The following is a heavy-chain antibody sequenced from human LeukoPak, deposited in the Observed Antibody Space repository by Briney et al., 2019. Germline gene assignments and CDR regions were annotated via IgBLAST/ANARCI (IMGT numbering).Heavy chain of an antibody. CDR1: GGSFSGYY. V-gene: IGHV4-34*01. D-gene: IGHD1-26*01. J-gene: IGHJ3*02. Sequence: PSETLSLTCAVYGGSFSGYYWSWTRQPPGKGLEWIGEINHIGSTNYNPSLKSRVTISVDTSKNQFSLKLSSVTAADTAVYYCARGRLEAMWELLPYDAFDIWGQGTMVTVSS. CDR2: INHIGST. CDR3: ARGRLEAMWELLPYDAFDI.